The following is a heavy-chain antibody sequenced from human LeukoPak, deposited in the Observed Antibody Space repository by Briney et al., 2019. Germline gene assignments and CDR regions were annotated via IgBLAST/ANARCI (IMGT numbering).Heavy chain of an antibody. CDR3: ARLGGATSPFGY. V-gene: IGHV4-59*08. J-gene: IGHJ4*02. CDR1: GGSISSYY. CDR2: IYYTGNT. Sequence: PSETLSLTCTVSGGSISSYYWSWIRQPPGKGLEWIGYIYYTGNTNYNPSLKSRVTISVDTSKNQFSLNLSPMTAADTAIYYCARLGGATSPFGYWGQGTLVTVSS. D-gene: IGHD1-26*01.